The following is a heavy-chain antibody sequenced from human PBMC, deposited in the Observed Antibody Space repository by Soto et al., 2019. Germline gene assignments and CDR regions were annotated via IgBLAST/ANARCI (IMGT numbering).Heavy chain of an antibody. V-gene: IGHV3-74*01. D-gene: IGHD1-26*01. CDR3: ARGDRGAFDI. J-gene: IGHJ3*02. CDR1: GFTFSYYW. Sequence: EVQLVESGGGLVQPGESLRLSCAASGFTFSYYWMHWVRQAPGKGLVWVSRIHSDGSSTTYADSVKGRFTISRDNPRNTVYLQMNSLRVEDTAVYYCARGDRGAFDIWGQGTVVTVSS. CDR2: IHSDGSST.